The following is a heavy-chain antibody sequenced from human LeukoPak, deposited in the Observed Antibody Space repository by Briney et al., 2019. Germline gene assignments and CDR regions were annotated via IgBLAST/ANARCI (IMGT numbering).Heavy chain of an antibody. CDR3: ARHDPKLRFLPYFDY. J-gene: IGHJ4*02. CDR1: GGSISSYY. CDR2: IYTSGST. V-gene: IGHV4-4*09. D-gene: IGHD3-3*01. Sequence: SETLSLTCTVSGGSISSYYWSWIRQPPGKGLEWIGYIYTSGSTNYNPSLKSRVTISVDTSKNQFSLKLSSVTAADTAVYYCARHDPKLRFLPYFDYWSQGTLVTVSS.